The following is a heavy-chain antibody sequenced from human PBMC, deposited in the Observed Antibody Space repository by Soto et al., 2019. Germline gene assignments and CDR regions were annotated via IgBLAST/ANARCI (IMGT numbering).Heavy chain of an antibody. CDR1: GFTFSSNG. Sequence: QVQLVESGGGVVQPGRSLRLTCAASGFTFSSNGMHWVRQAPGKGLEWVALVAYDGSKTYYGDSVRGRFTISRDNSENTLYLKMNSLIAEDTAVYYCARWVGGSMYYNCCNYDAWGQGTLVKVSS. J-gene: IGHJ5*02. CDR3: ARWVGGSMYYNCCNYDA. V-gene: IGHV3-30*03. D-gene: IGHD3-16*01. CDR2: VAYDGSKT.